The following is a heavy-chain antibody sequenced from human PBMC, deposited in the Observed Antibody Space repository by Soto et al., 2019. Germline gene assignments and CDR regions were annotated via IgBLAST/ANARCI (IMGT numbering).Heavy chain of an antibody. CDR2: IYATGTT. D-gene: IGHD1-1*01. V-gene: IGHV4-4*07. CDR3: VRDGTKTLRDWFDP. CDR1: GASISGYY. Sequence: SETLSLTCTVSGASISGYYWSWIRKSAGKGLEWIGRIYATGTTDYNPALKSRVMMSVDTSKKQFSLRLRSVTAADTAVYYCVRDGTKTLRDWFDPWGQGISVTVSS. J-gene: IGHJ5*02.